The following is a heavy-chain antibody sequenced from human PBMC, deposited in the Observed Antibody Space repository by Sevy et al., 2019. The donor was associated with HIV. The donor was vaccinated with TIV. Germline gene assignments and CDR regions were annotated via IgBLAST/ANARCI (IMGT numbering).Heavy chain of an antibody. V-gene: IGHV3-11*01. CDR1: AFTFSDYY. CDR3: ARVWIQLWLIH. CDR2: ISSSGSTI. Sequence: GGSLRLSCAASAFTFSDYYMSWIRQAPGKGLEWVSYISSSGSTIYYADSVKGRFTISRDNAKNSLYLQMNSLRAEDTAVYYCARVWIQLWLIHWGQGTLVTVSS. J-gene: IGHJ4*02. D-gene: IGHD5-18*01.